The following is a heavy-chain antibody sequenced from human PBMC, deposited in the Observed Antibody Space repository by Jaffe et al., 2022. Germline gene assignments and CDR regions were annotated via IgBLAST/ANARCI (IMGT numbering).Heavy chain of an antibody. CDR3: ARASQTMVQGPFGY. CDR1: GFTFSSYS. CDR2: ISSSSSYI. V-gene: IGHV3-21*01. D-gene: IGHD3-10*01. Sequence: EVQLVESGGGLVKPGGSLRLSCAASGFTFSSYSMNWVRQAPGKGLEWVSSISSSSSYIYYADSVKGRFTISRDNAKNSLYLQMNSLRAEDTAVYYCARASQTMVQGPFGYWGQGTLVTVSS. J-gene: IGHJ4*02.